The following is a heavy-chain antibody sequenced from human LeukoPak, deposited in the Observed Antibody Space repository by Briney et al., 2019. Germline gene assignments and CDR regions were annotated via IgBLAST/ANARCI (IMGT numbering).Heavy chain of an antibody. D-gene: IGHD6-6*01. CDR1: GGSFSGYY. J-gene: IGHJ4*02. Sequence: SETLSLTCAVYGGSFSGYYWSWLRQPPGKGLEWIGEINHSGSTNYNPSLKSRVTISVDTSKNQFSLKLSSVTAADTAVYYCARGGIAARPLSVPLDYWGQGTLVTVSS. V-gene: IGHV4-34*01. CDR3: ARGGIAARPLSVPLDY. CDR2: INHSGST.